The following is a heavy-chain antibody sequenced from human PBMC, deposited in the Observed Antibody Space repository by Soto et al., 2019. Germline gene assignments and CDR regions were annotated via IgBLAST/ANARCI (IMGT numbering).Heavy chain of an antibody. V-gene: IGHV3-30-3*01. J-gene: IGHJ4*02. CDR2: ISYDGSNK. CDR1: GFTFSSYA. D-gene: IGHD3-16*01. CDR3: AISQDRGGRTTFIY. Sequence: PVGSLRLSCAASGFTFSSYAMHWVRQAPGKGLEWVAVISYDGSNKYYADSVKGRFTISRDNSKNTLYLQMNSLRAEDTALYYCAISQDRGGRTTFIYWGQGTQVTVSS.